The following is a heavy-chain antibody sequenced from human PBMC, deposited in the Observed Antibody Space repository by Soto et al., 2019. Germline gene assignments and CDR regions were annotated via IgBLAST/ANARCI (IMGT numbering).Heavy chain of an antibody. CDR2: IYYSGST. J-gene: IGHJ3*02. V-gene: IGHV4-59*01. D-gene: IGHD4-4*01. CDR1: GGSISSYY. CDR3: VSNPPPLSNDVFAI. Sequence: SETLSLTCTVSGGSISSYYWSWIRQPPGKGLEWIGYIYYSGSTNYNPSLKSRVTISVDTSKNQFSLKLSSVTAADTAGYYCVSNPPPLSNDVFAIWAQGTMVTVSS.